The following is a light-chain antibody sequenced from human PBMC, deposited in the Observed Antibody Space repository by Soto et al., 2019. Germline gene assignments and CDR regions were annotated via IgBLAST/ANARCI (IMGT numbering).Light chain of an antibody. Sequence: QSVLTQPPSASGTPGQRVTISCSGSSSNIGSGTVNWYQQLPGTAPKLLIYNNNQWPSGVPDRFSGSKSGTSASLAISGLQSEDEADYYCAAWDXSLNGLYVFGTGTKLTVL. CDR2: NNN. J-gene: IGLJ1*01. V-gene: IGLV1-44*01. CDR1: SSNIGSGT. CDR3: AAWDXSLNGLYV.